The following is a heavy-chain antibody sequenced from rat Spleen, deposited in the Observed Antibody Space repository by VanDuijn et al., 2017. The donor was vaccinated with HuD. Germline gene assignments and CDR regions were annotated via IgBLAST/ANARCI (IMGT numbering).Heavy chain of an antibody. CDR3: ARRHYGYTDYFDY. V-gene: IGHV5S13*01. J-gene: IGHJ2*01. CDR1: GFTFNNYG. D-gene: IGHD1-9*01. Sequence: EVQLVESDGGLVQPGRSLKLSCAASGFTFNNYGMAWVRQAPTKGLEWVASISPSGGSTYYRDSVKGRFTISRDNAKSTLSLQMDSLGSEDTATYYCARRHYGYTDYFDYWGQGVMVTVSS. CDR2: ISPSGGST.